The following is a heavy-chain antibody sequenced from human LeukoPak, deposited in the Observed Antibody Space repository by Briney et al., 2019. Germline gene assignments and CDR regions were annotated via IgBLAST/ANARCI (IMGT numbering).Heavy chain of an antibody. V-gene: IGHV3-23*01. D-gene: IGHD3-10*01. CDR1: GFTFSSYA. CDR2: ISGSGGST. J-gene: IGHJ4*02. CDR3: AKVPPYTSGSYINFDY. Sequence: SGGSLRLSCAASGFTFSSYAMSWVRQAPGKGLEWVSAISGSGGSTYYADSVKGRFTISRDNSKNTLYLQMNSLGAEDTAVYYCAKVPPYTSGSYINFDYWGQGTLVTVSS.